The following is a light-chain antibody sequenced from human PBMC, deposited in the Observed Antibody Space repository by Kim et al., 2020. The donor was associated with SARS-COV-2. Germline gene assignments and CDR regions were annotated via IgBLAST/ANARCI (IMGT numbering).Light chain of an antibody. V-gene: IGLV3-21*04. CDR2: YDS. J-gene: IGLJ3*02. Sequence: PGKTARSTCGGNNIGSKRVLGYQQKPGRAPVLVIYYDSDRPSGIPERFSGSTSGNTATLTISRVEAGDEADYYCQVWDSSSDHRVFGGGTQLTVL. CDR3: QVWDSSSDHRV. CDR1: NIGSKR.